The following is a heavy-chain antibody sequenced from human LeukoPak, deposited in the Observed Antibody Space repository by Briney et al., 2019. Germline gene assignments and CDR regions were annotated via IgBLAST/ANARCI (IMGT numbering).Heavy chain of an antibody. Sequence: PGGSLRLSCAASGFTFDDYGMSWVRQSPGKGLEWVANINQDGQEKYYADSVKGRFTISKDNAKNSLYLQMNSLRAEDTAVYYCARGANYYDSSGYSYWGQGTLVTVSS. CDR2: INQDGQEK. J-gene: IGHJ4*02. D-gene: IGHD3-22*01. CDR3: ARGANYYDSSGYSY. CDR1: GFTFDDYG. V-gene: IGHV3-7*01.